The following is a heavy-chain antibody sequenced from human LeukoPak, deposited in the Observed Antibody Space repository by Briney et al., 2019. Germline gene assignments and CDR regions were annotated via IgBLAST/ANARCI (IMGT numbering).Heavy chain of an antibody. D-gene: IGHD1-26*01. V-gene: IGHV3-23*01. CDR1: GFTFSSYA. J-gene: IGHJ4*02. Sequence: GGSLRLSCAASGFTFSSYAMNWVRQAPGKGLEWVSGISGSGHSTYYAHSVKGRFTISRDNSKNTLYLQMVTLRAEDTAIYYCAKDDFSGSHSPLWGQGTLVTVSS. CDR3: AKDDFSGSHSPL. CDR2: ISGSGHST.